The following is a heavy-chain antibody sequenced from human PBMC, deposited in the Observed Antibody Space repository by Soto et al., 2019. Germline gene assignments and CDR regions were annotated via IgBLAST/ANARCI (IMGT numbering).Heavy chain of an antibody. D-gene: IGHD5-12*01. CDR1: GFTFSSYA. J-gene: IGHJ6*02. CDR3: ARDGGKVALYYYYYGMDV. Sequence: GGSLRLSCAASGFTFSSYAMHWVRQAPGKGLEWVAVISYDGSNKYYADSVKGRFTISRDNSKNTLYLQMNSLRAEDTAVYYCARDGGKVALYYYYYGMDVWGQGTTVTVSS. CDR2: ISYDGSNK. V-gene: IGHV3-30-3*01.